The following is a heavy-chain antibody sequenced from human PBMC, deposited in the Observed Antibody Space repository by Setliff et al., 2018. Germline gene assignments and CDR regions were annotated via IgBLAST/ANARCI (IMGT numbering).Heavy chain of an antibody. V-gene: IGHV1-18*01. Sequence: CKASGYTFTNFGFHWLRQAPGQGLEWMAMIITSTGKTSYAQKFQGRVTVTTDTYTGTGYMELRSLRSDDTAMYFCARFGGSCSSSSCYASDLWGQGTMVTVSS. J-gene: IGHJ3*01. CDR2: IITSTGKT. D-gene: IGHD2-2*01. CDR3: ARFGGSCSSSSCYASDL. CDR1: GYTFTNFG.